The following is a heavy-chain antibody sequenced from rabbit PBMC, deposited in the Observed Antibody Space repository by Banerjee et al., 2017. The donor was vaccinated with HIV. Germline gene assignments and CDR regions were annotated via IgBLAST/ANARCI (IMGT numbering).Heavy chain of an antibody. CDR2: IYTDSGST. CDR3: ARGGSAAAFNL. V-gene: IGHV1S45*01. D-gene: IGHD4-2*01. Sequence: QEQLEESGGGLVQPEGSLTLTCTASGFSFSSGYYMCWVRQAPGKGLEWIGCIYTDSGSTYYANWAKGRFTISETSSTTVTLRMTSLTAADTATHFCARGGSAAAFNLWGPGTLVTVS. J-gene: IGHJ4*01. CDR1: GFSFSSGYY.